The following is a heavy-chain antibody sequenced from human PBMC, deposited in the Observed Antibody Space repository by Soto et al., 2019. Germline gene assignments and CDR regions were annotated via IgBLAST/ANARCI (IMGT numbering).Heavy chain of an antibody. CDR2: ISYDGSYQ. D-gene: IGHD1-26*01. Sequence: QVQLVESGGGVVQPGTSLSLSCEASGFAFNKFGMHWVRQAPGKGLEWVAFISYDGSYQYYADSVQGRLTITRDNSMNTLNMQLNSLRREDTAVYYCAKGGEVGGVLGDHWGPGTLVTVSS. CDR3: AKGGEVGGVLGDH. V-gene: IGHV3-30*18. J-gene: IGHJ4*02. CDR1: GFAFNKFG.